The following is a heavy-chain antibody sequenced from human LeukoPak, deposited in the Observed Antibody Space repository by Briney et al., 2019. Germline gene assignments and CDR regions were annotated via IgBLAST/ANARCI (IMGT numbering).Heavy chain of an antibody. CDR3: AKARLGYCSSTSCYTVSYYFDY. Sequence: GGSLRLSCAASGFTFDDYAMHWVRHAPGKGLEWVSGISWNSGSIGYADSVKGRFTISRDNAKNSLYLQMNSLRAEDTALYYCAKARLGYCSSTSCYTVSYYFDYWGQGTLVTVSS. D-gene: IGHD2-2*02. CDR1: GFTFDDYA. V-gene: IGHV3-9*01. J-gene: IGHJ4*02. CDR2: ISWNSGSI.